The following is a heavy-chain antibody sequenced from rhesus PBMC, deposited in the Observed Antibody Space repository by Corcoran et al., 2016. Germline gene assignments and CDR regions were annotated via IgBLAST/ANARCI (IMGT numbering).Heavy chain of an antibody. CDR1: GFSLRTSGLG. Sequence: QVTLKESGPALVKPTQTLTLTCTFSGFSLRTSGLGVGWFRQPPGKALEWLARIYWDDDKYYSTSLKSRLTISKDTSKSQVVLTMTNMDPVDTATYFCARIVWIGRGQYYFDFWGQGILVTVSS. D-gene: IGHD5-24*01. J-gene: IGHJ4*01. V-gene: IGHV2S1*01. CDR3: ARIVWIGRGQYYFDF. CDR2: IYWDDDK.